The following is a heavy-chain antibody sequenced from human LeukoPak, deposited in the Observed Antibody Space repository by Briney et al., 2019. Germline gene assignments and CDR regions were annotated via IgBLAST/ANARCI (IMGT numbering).Heavy chain of an antibody. CDR3: ATDQTLAARPLDY. CDR2: FDPEDGES. J-gene: IGHJ4*02. D-gene: IGHD6-6*01. Sequence: ASVKVSCRVSGYTLTELSMHWVRQAPGKGLEWMEGFDPEDGESIYAQKFQGRVTMTEDTSTDTAYMELSSLRSEDTAVYYCATDQTLAARPLDYWGQGTLVTVSS. V-gene: IGHV1-24*01. CDR1: GYTLTELS.